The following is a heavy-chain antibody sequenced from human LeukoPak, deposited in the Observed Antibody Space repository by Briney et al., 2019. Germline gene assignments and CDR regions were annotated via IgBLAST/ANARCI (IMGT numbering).Heavy chain of an antibody. Sequence: PGGSLRLSCAASGFTFSSYTMSWVRQAPGKGLEWVSAISGSGGSTYYADSVKGQFTISRDNSKYTLYLQMNSLRAEDTAVYYCAKDSYILTGYFDYWGQGTLVTVSS. CDR1: GFTFSSYT. V-gene: IGHV3-23*01. D-gene: IGHD3-9*01. CDR3: AKDSYILTGYFDY. J-gene: IGHJ4*02. CDR2: ISGSGGST.